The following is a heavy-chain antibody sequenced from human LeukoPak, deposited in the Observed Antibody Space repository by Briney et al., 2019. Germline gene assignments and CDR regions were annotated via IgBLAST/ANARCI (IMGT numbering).Heavy chain of an antibody. D-gene: IGHD2-2*01. CDR3: ARSASTHWYFDL. V-gene: IGHV4-30-2*01. CDR2: IYHSGST. J-gene: IGHJ2*01. Sequence: PSETLSLTCTVSGGSVSSGSYYWSWIRQPPGKGLEWIGYIYHSGSTYYNPSLKSRVTISVDRSKNQFSLKLSSVTAADTAVYYCARSASTHWYFDLWGRGTLVTVSS. CDR1: GGSVSSGSYY.